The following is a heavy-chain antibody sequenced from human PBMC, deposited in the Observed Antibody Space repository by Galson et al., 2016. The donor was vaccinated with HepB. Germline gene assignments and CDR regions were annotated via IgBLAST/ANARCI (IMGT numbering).Heavy chain of an antibody. V-gene: IGHV3-74*01. J-gene: IGHJ4*02. CDR2: INLDGSTT. CDR3: VSGYDAHAYGY. D-gene: IGHD2-15*01. Sequence: SLRLSCAASGFNFTVYWMYWVRQAPGKGLVWVSHINLDGSTTTYADSVKGRFTISRDNARNTLDLQMDSLRAEDTAVYYCVSGYDAHAYGYWGQGTLVTVSS. CDR1: GFNFTVYW.